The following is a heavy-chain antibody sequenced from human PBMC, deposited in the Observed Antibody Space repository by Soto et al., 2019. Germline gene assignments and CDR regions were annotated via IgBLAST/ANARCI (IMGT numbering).Heavy chain of an antibody. D-gene: IGHD5-12*01. V-gene: IGHV4-39*01. Sequence: PSETLSLTCTVSGGSISSSSYYWGWIRQPPGKGLEWIGSIYYSGSTYYNPSLKSRVTISVDTSKNQFSLKLSSVTAADTAVYYCARLGPNIVATISADYFDYWGQGTLVTVSS. CDR1: GGSISSSSYY. J-gene: IGHJ4*02. CDR3: ARLGPNIVATISADYFDY. CDR2: IYYSGST.